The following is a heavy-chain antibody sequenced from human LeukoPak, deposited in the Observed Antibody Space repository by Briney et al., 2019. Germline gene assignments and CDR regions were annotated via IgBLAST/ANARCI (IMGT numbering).Heavy chain of an antibody. V-gene: IGHV3-23*01. CDR3: AKGGKWVTTSKFDY. CDR1: GFTISSYA. CDR2: ISGSGGST. Sequence: GGSLRLSCAASGFTISSYAMNWVRQAPGKGLEWVSAISGSGGSTYYADSVKGRFTISRDNSKNTLYLQMNSLRAEDTAVYYCAKGGKWVTTSKFDYWGQGTLVTVSS. J-gene: IGHJ4*02. D-gene: IGHD4-17*01.